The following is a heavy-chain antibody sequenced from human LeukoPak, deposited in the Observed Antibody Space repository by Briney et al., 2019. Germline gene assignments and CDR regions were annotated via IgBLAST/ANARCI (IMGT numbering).Heavy chain of an antibody. D-gene: IGHD3-10*01. V-gene: IGHV3-30*03. J-gene: IGHJ4*02. CDR1: GFTFSSYS. Sequence: GGSLRLSCAASGFTFSSYSMNWVRQAPGKGLEWVAVTSSDLNVKLYADSVKGRFTISRDNSRSTLYLQMNSLRPEDTAIYYRAREGYYGSGSPPSLYFDYWGQGTLVTVSS. CDR2: TSSDLNVK. CDR3: AREGYYGSGSPPSLYFDY.